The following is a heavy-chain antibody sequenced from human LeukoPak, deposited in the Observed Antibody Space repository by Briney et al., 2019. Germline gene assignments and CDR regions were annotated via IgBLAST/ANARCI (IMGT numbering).Heavy chain of an antibody. CDR3: AKDGGYSGYDLIGPFDY. D-gene: IGHD5-12*01. Sequence: SLRLSCAASGFTFDDYAMHWVRQAPGKGLEWVSGISWNSGSIGYADSVKGRFTISRDNAKNSLYLQMNSLRAEDTALYYCAKDGGYSGYDLIGPFDYWGQGTLVTVSS. V-gene: IGHV3-9*01. CDR2: ISWNSGSI. J-gene: IGHJ4*02. CDR1: GFTFDDYA.